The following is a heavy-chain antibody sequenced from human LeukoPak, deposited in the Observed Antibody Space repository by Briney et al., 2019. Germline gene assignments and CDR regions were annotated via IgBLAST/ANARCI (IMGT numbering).Heavy chain of an antibody. CDR3: SRGSGWLSVY. D-gene: IGHD6-19*01. Sequence: SLTLSCTASGFTFGDYRMSWFRQAPRKGLGWIGFISGGTTEYAASVKGRVTISRDDSTSIAYLQMNSLTTEDTAVYYCSRGSGWLSVYWGQGTLDTVSS. V-gene: IGHV3-49*03. CDR2: ISGGTT. J-gene: IGHJ4*02. CDR1: GFTFGDYR.